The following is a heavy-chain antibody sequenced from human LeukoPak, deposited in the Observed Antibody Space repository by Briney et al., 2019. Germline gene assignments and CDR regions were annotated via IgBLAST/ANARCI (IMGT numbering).Heavy chain of an antibody. D-gene: IGHD3-3*01. CDR3: ARGSVSFGVVTLYGMDV. Sequence: ASVKVSCKASGYTFTSYGISWVRQAPGQGLEWMGWISAYNGNTNYAQKLQGRVTMTTDTSTSTAYMELRSLRSDDTAVYYCARGSVSFGVVTLYGMDVWGQGTTVTVSS. J-gene: IGHJ6*02. V-gene: IGHV1-18*01. CDR2: ISAYNGNT. CDR1: GYTFTSYG.